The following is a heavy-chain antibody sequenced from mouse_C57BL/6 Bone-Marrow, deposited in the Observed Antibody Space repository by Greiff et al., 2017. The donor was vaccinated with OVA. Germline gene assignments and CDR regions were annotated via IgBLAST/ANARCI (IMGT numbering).Heavy chain of an antibody. CDR3: AAWEGGFAD. D-gene: IGHD4-1*01. J-gene: IGHJ3*01. Sequence: EVQLQQSGPELVKPGASVKISCKASGYTFTDYYMNWVKQSHGKSLEWIGDINPNNGGTSYNQKFKGKATLTVDKSSSTAYMELRSLTSEDSAVYYCAAWEGGFADWGQGTLVTVSA. V-gene: IGHV1-26*01. CDR1: GYTFTDYY. CDR2: INPNNGGT.